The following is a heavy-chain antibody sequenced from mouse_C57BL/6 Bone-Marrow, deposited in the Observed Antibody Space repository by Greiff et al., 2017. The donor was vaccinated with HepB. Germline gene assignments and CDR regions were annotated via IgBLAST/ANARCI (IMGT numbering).Heavy chain of an antibody. Sequence: VKLMESGAELMKPGASVKLSCKATGYTFTGYWIEWVKQRPGHGLEWIGEILPGSGSTNYNEKFKGKATFTADTSSNTAYMQLSSLTTEDSAIYYCARRPSIYYGYDWFAYWGQGTLVTVSA. V-gene: IGHV1-9*01. CDR1: GYTFTGYW. CDR3: ARRPSIYYGYDWFAY. CDR2: ILPGSGST. J-gene: IGHJ3*01. D-gene: IGHD2-2*01.